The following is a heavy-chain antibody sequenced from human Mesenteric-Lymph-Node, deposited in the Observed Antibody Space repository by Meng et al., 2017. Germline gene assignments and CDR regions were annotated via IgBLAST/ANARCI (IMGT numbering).Heavy chain of an antibody. J-gene: IGHJ4*02. CDR1: GYTFPSYA. Sequence: QVQVVQSGSGLNKPGASVSVSCKASGYTFPSYAMNWVRQAPGQGLEWMGWINTNTGNPTYAQGFTGRFVFSLDTSVSTAYLQISSLKAEDTAVYYCARGQQNIAAREIVDYWGQGTLVTVSS. CDR2: INTNTGNP. V-gene: IGHV7-4-1*02. CDR3: ARGQQNIAAREIVDY. D-gene: IGHD6-6*01.